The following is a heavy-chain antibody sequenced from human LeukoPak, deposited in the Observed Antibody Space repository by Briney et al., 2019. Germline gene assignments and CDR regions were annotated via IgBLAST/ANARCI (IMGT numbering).Heavy chain of an antibody. CDR2: ISGSGGST. CDR3: AKGSGRQFDH. D-gene: IGHD3-10*01. J-gene: IGHJ4*02. CDR1: GFTFGDHA. V-gene: IGHV3-23*01. Sequence: GGSLRLSCTASGFTFGDHAMSWVRQAPGKGLEWVSAISGSGGSTYYADSVKGRFTISRDNSKNTLYLQMNSLRAEDTAVYYCAKGSGRQFDHWGQGTLVTVSS.